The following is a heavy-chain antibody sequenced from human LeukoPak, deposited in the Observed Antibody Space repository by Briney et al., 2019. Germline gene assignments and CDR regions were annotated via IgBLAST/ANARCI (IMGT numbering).Heavy chain of an antibody. D-gene: IGHD3-16*01. CDR2: IYHSGST. Sequence: SQTLSLTCTVSGGSISSGGYYWSWIRQPPGKGLEWIGYIYHSGSTYYNPSLKSRVTISVDRSKNQFSLKLSSVTAADTAVYFCARHGEGGSDYWGQGTLVTVSS. V-gene: IGHV4-30-2*01. CDR1: GGSISSGGYY. J-gene: IGHJ4*02. CDR3: ARHGEGGSDY.